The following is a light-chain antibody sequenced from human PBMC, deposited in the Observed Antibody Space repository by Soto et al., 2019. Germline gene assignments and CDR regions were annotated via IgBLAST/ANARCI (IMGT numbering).Light chain of an antibody. J-gene: IGLJ3*02. CDR2: EGT. CDR1: SSDVGSYNL. CDR3: CSYSTSHTWL. V-gene: IGLV2-23*01. Sequence: QSALTQPASVSGSPGQSITISCTGSSSDVGSYNLVSWYQLHPDKAPKLIIFEGTERPSGVSTRFSGSKSGNMASLTISGLQADDEAEYYCCSYSTSHTWLFGGGTKLTVL.